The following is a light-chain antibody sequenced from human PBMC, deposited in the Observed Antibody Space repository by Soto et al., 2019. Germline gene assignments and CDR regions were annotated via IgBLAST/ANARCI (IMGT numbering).Light chain of an antibody. J-gene: IGKJ2*01. CDR3: QQDGTSPYT. V-gene: IGKV3-20*01. CDR1: QSVSRTY. CDR2: DVS. Sequence: EIVLTQSPGTLSLSPGERATLSCRASQSVSRTYLAWYQQKPGQAPGLLIDDVSSRATGIPDRSSGSGSGTDFALTISSLEPEDVAVDERQQDGTSPYTFGQGTKLEIK.